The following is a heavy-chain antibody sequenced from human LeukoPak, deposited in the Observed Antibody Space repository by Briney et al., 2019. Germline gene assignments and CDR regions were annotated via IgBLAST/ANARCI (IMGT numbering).Heavy chain of an antibody. CDR1: GYTFTNYD. CDR2: MNPNSGNT. V-gene: IGHV1-8*01. J-gene: IGHJ6*02. D-gene: IGHD6-13*01. Sequence: ASVKVSCKASGYTFTNYDINWVRQATGQGLEWMGWMNPNSGNTGYAQKFQGRVTMTRNTSISTAYMELSSLRSEDTAVYYCARQGYSSSWYPYYYYYYGMDVWGQGTTVTVSS. CDR3: ARQGYSSSWYPYYYYYYGMDV.